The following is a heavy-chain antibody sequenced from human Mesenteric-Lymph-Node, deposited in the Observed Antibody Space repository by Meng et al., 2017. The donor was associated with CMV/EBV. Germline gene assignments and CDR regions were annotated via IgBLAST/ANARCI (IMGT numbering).Heavy chain of an antibody. Sequence: GESLKISCAASGFTFSSYSMNWVRQAPGKGLEWVSSISSSSYIYYADSVRGRFTISRDDSKNTLYLQLGSLRADDTAVYYCATYHRGPEYYLDHWGQGTLVTVSS. J-gene: IGHJ4*02. CDR2: ISSSSYI. D-gene: IGHD1-14*01. V-gene: IGHV3-21*04. CDR3: ATYHRGPEYYLDH. CDR1: GFTFSSYS.